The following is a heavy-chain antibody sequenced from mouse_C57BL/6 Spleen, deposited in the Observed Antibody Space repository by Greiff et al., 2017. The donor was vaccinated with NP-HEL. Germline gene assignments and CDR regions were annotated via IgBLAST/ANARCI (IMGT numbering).Heavy chain of an antibody. D-gene: IGHD6-1*01. Sequence: QVQLQQSGAELVKPGASVKLSCKASGYTFTSYWMQWVKQRPGQGLEWIGEIDPSDSYTNYNQKFKGKATLTVDTSSSTAYMQLSSLTSEDSAVYYCARRGPLFFDYWGQGTTLTVSS. J-gene: IGHJ2*01. V-gene: IGHV1-50*01. CDR1: GYTFTSYW. CDR3: ARRGPLFFDY. CDR2: IDPSDSYT.